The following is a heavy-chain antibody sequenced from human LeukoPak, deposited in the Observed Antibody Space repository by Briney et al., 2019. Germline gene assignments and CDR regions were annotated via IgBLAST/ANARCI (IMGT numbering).Heavy chain of an antibody. CDR1: GYTFTGYY. D-gene: IGHD2-15*01. J-gene: IGHJ5*02. Sequence: GASVKVSCKASGYTFTGYYMHWVRQAPGQGLEWMGWINPNSGGTNYAQKFQGRVTMTRDTSISTAYMELSRLRSDDTAVYYCAGEYIVVVVAATFDWFDPWGQGTLVTVSS. CDR3: AGEYIVVVVAATFDWFDP. V-gene: IGHV1-2*02. CDR2: INPNSGGT.